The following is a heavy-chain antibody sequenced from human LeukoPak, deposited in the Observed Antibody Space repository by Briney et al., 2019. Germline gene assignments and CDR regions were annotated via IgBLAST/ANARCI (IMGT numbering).Heavy chain of an antibody. V-gene: IGHV4-31*03. CDR2: IYHSGST. CDR3: ARLASCYTLDYYYYMDV. J-gene: IGHJ6*03. Sequence: PSETLSLTCTVSGGSISSGGYHWSWIRQHPGKGLEWIGYIYHSGSTYYNPSLKSRVTISVDRSKNQFSLKLSSVTAADTAVYYCARLASCYTLDYYYYMDVWGKGTTVTVSS. D-gene: IGHD2-2*02. CDR1: GGSISSGGYH.